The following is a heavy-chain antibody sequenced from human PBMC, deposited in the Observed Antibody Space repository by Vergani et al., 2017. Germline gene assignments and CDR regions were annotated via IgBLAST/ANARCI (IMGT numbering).Heavy chain of an antibody. CDR1: GGSISSYY. CDR2: IYYSGST. J-gene: IGHJ6*02. D-gene: IGHD3-10*01. Sequence: QVQLQESGPGLVKPSETLSLTCTVSGGSISSYYWSWIRQPPGKGLEWIGYIYYSGSTNYNPSLKSLVTISVDTSKNQFSLKLSSVTAADTAVYYCARDRITMVRATDEGDGMDVWGQGTTVTVSS. V-gene: IGHV4-59*01. CDR3: ARDRITMVRATDEGDGMDV.